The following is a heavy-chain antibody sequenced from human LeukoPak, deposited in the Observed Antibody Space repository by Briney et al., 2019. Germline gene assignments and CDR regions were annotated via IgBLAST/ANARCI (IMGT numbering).Heavy chain of an antibody. CDR2: ISAYNGNT. CDR3: ARVPWDYYDSSGYSN. D-gene: IGHD3-22*01. J-gene: IGHJ4*02. CDR1: GYTFTGYG. Sequence: GASVKVSCKASGYTFTGYGISWVRQAPGQGLEWMGWISAYNGNTNYAQKLQGRVTMTTDTSTSTAYMELRSLRSDDTAVYYCARVPWDYYDSSGYSNWGQGTLVTVSS. V-gene: IGHV1-18*01.